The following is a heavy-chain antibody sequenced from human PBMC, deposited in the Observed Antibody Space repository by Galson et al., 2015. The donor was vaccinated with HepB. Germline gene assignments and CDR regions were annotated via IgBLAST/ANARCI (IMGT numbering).Heavy chain of an antibody. V-gene: IGHV1-18*04. CDR2: ISANSGRT. Sequence: SVKVSCKAAGYTFTSNGISWVRQAPGRGLEWVGWISANSGRTTYARRLLGRLTLTTDTSTSTGYMELRSLRSDDTAIYYCARDRSHSLDFWGQGTLVTVSS. CDR1: GYTFTSNG. CDR3: ARDRSHSLDF. J-gene: IGHJ4*02. D-gene: IGHD2-15*01.